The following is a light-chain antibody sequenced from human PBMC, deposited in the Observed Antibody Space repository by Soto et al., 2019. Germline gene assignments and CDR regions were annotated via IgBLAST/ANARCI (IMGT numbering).Light chain of an antibody. V-gene: IGKV1-5*03. CDR2: QAS. CDR1: QSISGW. CDR3: QQYKTYPWT. J-gene: IGKJ1*01. Sequence: DIQMTQSPSTLSASVGDRVTITCRASQSISGWLVWYQQKPGKAPKLLIYQASRLESGVPSRFSGSESGTEFTLTISSLQPDDFATYYCQQYKTYPWTFGQGTKVEIK.